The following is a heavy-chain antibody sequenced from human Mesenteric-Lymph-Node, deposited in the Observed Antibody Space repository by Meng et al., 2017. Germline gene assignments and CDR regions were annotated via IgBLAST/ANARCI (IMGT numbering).Heavy chain of an antibody. Sequence: QLRESGPGLVSPVRPLALTCPGSGCPTTSTRYYGDCIRQSPAQGLEWIGTIGYNGTIVYNPSLSSRVTMTLDTSKNQFSLKLSSVTAPDTAVYYCARRVHDGSGHHYFDYWGQGTLVTVSS. CDR2: IGYNGTI. J-gene: IGHJ4*02. CDR1: GCPTTSTRYY. CDR3: ARRVHDGSGHHYFDY. V-gene: IGHV4-39*01. D-gene: IGHD3-22*01.